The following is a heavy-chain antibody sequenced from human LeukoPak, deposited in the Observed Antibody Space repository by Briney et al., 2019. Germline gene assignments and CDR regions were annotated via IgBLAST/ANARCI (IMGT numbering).Heavy chain of an antibody. CDR2: INPNSGGT. V-gene: IGHV1-2*06. Sequence: ASVKVSCKASGYTFTGYYMHWARQAPGQGLEWMGRINPNSGGTNYAQKFQGRVTMTRDTSISTAYMELSRLRSDDTAVYYCARDVDIVVRNWFDPWGQGTLVTVSS. D-gene: IGHD2-2*03. CDR3: ARDVDIVVRNWFDP. J-gene: IGHJ5*02. CDR1: GYTFTGYY.